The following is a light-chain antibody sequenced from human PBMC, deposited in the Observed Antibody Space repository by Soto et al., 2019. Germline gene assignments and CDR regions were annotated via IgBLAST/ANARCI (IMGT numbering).Light chain of an antibody. CDR3: QNFFSPPSP. CDR1: QSLLANCNNKNC. J-gene: IGKJ2*01. V-gene: IGKV4-1*01. CDR2: WAS. Sequence: DIVMTQSPDSLAVSLGERATINCKSSQSLLANCNNKNCLAWYQHKPGQPPKMLILWASTRESGVPDRFSGSGSGTDSPPTTSSLQAKDAAVNYCQNFFSPPSPLGQGTNLEIK.